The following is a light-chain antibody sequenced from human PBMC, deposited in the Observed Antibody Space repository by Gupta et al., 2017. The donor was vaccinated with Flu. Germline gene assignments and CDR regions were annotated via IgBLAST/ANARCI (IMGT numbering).Light chain of an antibody. CDR3: MQGSRWPWA. CDR1: QSLVYSDGNTY. CDR2: QVS. Sequence: DVVLTQSPLSLPVSLGQPASIPCRSSQSLVYSDGNTYLHWFQQRPGQSPRRLIYQVSHRESGVPDRFSGSGSGTDFILKISRVEAEDVGVYYCMQGSRWPWAFGQGTKVEIK. J-gene: IGKJ1*01. V-gene: IGKV2-30*01.